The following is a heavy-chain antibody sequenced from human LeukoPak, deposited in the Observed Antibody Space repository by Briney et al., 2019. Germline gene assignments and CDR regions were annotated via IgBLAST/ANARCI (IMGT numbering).Heavy chain of an antibody. J-gene: IGHJ4*02. CDR3: VKGDVYTSSGLDY. CDR1: GFSFSSYT. Sequence: GGSLRLSCSASGFSFSSYTMHWVRQAPGKGLEYVTGISSNGVNTYYPDSVKGRFTISRDNSRNTLYLQMSSLRPEDTAVYSCVKGDVYTSSGLDYWGQGTLVSVSS. V-gene: IGHV3-64D*06. CDR2: ISSNGVNT. D-gene: IGHD3-16*01.